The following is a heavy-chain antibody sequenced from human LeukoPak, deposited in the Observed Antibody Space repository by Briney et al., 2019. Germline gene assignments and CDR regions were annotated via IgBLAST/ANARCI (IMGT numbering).Heavy chain of an antibody. CDR1: GYTFTGYY. V-gene: IGHV1-2*02. J-gene: IGHJ4*02. CDR2: INPNSGGT. D-gene: IGHD6-6*01. Sequence: GALVKVSCKASGYTFTGYYMHWVRQAPGQGLEWMGWINPNSGGTNYAQKFQGRVTMTRDTSISTAYMELSRLRSDDTAVYYCARSLEYSSSSGPLDYWGQGTLVTVSS. CDR3: ARSLEYSSSSGPLDY.